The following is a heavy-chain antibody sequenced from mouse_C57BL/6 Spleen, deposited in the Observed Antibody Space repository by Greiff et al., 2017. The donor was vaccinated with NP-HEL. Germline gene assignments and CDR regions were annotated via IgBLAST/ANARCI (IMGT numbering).Heavy chain of an antibody. J-gene: IGHJ2*01. Sequence: EVMLVESGGGLVKPGGSLKLSCAASGFTFSSYTMSWVRQTPEKRLEWVATISGGGGNTYYPDSVKGRFTISRDNAKNTLYLQMSSLRSEDTALYYCARQAQASYHFDYWGQGTTLTVSS. D-gene: IGHD3-2*02. CDR3: ARQAQASYHFDY. CDR1: GFTFSSYT. V-gene: IGHV5-9*01. CDR2: ISGGGGNT.